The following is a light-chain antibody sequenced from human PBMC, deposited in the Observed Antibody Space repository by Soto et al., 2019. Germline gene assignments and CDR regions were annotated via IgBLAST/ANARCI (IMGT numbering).Light chain of an antibody. CDR1: SSDVGGYNY. CDR2: EVS. J-gene: IGLJ2*01. V-gene: IGLV2-14*01. Sequence: QSVLTQPASVSRSPGQSITISCTGTSSDVGGYNYVSWYQQHPGKAPKLIIYEVSNRPSGVFNRFSGSKSGNTASLTISGLQAEDEPDYYCLSYTSRTTVVFGGGTKLTVL. CDR3: LSYTSRTTVV.